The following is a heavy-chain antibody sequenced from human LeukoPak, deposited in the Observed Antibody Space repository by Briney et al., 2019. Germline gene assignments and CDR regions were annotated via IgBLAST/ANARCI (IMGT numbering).Heavy chain of an antibody. Sequence: SETLSLTCTVSGGSISSSSYYWGWIRQPPGTGLEWIGEINHSGSTNYNPSLKSRVTISVDTSKNQFSLKLSSVTAADTAVYYCARGGVYCSSTSCPESNWFDPWGQGTLVTVSS. CDR3: ARGGVYCSSTSCPESNWFDP. V-gene: IGHV4-39*07. CDR2: INHSGST. J-gene: IGHJ5*02. D-gene: IGHD2-2*01. CDR1: GGSISSSSYY.